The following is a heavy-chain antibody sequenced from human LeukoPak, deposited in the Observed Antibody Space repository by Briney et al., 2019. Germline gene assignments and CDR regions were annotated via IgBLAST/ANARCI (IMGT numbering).Heavy chain of an antibody. CDR1: GFTFSSYA. V-gene: IGHV3-30*02. J-gene: IGHJ4*02. CDR3: ANDYYDSSGYLHPVDY. D-gene: IGHD3-22*01. Sequence: PGGSLRLSCAASGFTFSSYAMHWVRQAPGKGLEWVAFIRYDGSNKYYADSVKGRFTTSRDNSKNTLYLQMNSLRAEDTAVYYCANDYYDSSGYLHPVDYWGQGTLVTVSS. CDR2: IRYDGSNK.